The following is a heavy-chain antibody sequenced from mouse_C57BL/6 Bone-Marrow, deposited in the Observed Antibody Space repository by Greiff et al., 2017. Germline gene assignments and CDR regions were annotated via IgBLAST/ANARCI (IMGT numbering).Heavy chain of an antibody. D-gene: IGHD2-2*01. CDR2: IYPGGGGT. CDR3: ARGGLYFDD. CDR1: GYTFTSYW. V-gene: IGHV1-55*01. Sequence: QVQLQQPGAELVKPGASVKMSCKASGYTFTSYWITWVKQRPGQGLEWIGDIYPGGGGTNYNEKFKSKATLTADTSSSTAYMQLSSLTSEVSAVXNCARGGLYFDDWGQGTTLTVSS. J-gene: IGHJ2*01.